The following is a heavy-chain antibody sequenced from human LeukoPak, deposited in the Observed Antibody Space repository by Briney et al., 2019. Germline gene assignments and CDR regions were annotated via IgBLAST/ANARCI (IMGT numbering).Heavy chain of an antibody. J-gene: IGHJ6*02. CDR3: AKDVFGTGDNNHYGMDV. V-gene: IGHV3-23*01. CDR1: GFTLSSYA. CDR2: ISGPAGST. D-gene: IGHD7-27*01. Sequence: PGGSLRLSCAASGFTLSSYAMTWVRQAPGKGLEWVSDISGPAGSTYYADSVRGRFTISRDISKNTLYLQMNSLRPEDTAVYYCAKDVFGTGDNNHYGMDVWGQGTTVTVSS.